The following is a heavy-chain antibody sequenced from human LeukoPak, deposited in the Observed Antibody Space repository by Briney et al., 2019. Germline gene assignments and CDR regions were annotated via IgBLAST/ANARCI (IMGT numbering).Heavy chain of an antibody. Sequence: TGGSLRLSCAASGFTFSSYAMSWVRQAPGKGLEWVSAISGSGGSTYYADSVKGRFTISRDNSKSTLYLQMNSLRAEDTAVYYCAKDPGIVGATVDYWGQGTLVTVSS. D-gene: IGHD1-26*01. CDR2: ISGSGGST. CDR1: GFTFSSYA. V-gene: IGHV3-23*01. CDR3: AKDPGIVGATVDY. J-gene: IGHJ4*02.